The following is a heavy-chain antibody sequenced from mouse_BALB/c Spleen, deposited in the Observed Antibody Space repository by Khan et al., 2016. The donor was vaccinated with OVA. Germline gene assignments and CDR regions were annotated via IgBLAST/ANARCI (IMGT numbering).Heavy chain of an antibody. CDR3: SRQTPALHAMDY. CDR1: GFTFSSYG. J-gene: IGHJ4*01. CDR2: ISSGGSYT. Sequence: EVELVESGGDLVKPGGSLKLSCAASGFTFSSYGMSWVRQTPDKRLEWVATISSGGSYTYYPASVKGRFTISTAHAKTTLYLKMTSLTSEDTAMYYCSRQTPALHAMDYWGQGTSVTVSS. V-gene: IGHV5-6*01.